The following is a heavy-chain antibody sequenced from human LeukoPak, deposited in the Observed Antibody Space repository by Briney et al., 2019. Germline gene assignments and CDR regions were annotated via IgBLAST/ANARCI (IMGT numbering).Heavy chain of an antibody. CDR3: ARAGSSGLLFDP. CDR2: IYYSGST. J-gene: IGHJ5*02. Sequence: SETLSLTCTVSGGSISSSSYYWAWIRQPPGKGLEWIGSIYYSGSTHYNPSLKSRVTISVDTSKNQFSLKLSSVTAADTAVYYCARAGSSGLLFDPWGQGTLVTVSS. CDR1: GGSISSSSYY. V-gene: IGHV4-39*01. D-gene: IGHD6-19*01.